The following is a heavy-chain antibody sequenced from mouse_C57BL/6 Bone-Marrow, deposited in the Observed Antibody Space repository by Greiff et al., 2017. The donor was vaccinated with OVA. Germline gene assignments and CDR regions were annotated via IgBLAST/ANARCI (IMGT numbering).Heavy chain of an antibody. J-gene: IGHJ1*03. CDR2: IYPRSGTT. CDR3: AREGITTVVAPYWYFDV. D-gene: IGHD1-1*01. Sequence: QVQLQQSGAELARPGASVKLSCKASGYTFTSYGISWVKQRPGQGLEWIGEIYPRSGTTYYNEKFKGKATLTADKSSSTAYMELRSLTSEDSAVYFCAREGITTVVAPYWYFDVWDTGTTVTVSS. V-gene: IGHV1-81*01. CDR1: GYTFTSYG.